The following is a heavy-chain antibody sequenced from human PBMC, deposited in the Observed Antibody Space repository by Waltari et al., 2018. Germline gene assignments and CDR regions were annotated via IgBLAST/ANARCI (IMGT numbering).Heavy chain of an antibody. CDR3: AKDGDYSRPGYDAFDI. Sequence: QVQLVESGGHLVQPGGSLRLSCATSGLTFGTYGMQWVRQAPGKGLEGVDFIRYDVSLEDYADSVEGRFSITRDNSENTPYLQMNDLRPEDTALYYCAKDGDYSRPGYDAFDIWGQGTMVTVSP. D-gene: IGHD4-17*01. J-gene: IGHJ3*02. V-gene: IGHV3-30*02. CDR2: IRYDVSLE. CDR1: GLTFGTYG.